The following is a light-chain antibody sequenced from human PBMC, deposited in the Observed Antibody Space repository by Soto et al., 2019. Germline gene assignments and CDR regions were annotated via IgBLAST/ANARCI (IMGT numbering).Light chain of an antibody. J-gene: IGKJ4*01. CDR1: QSVRND. CDR2: YAS. CDR3: QQRTNWPPT. V-gene: IGKV3-11*01. Sequence: EIVLTQSPATLSLSPGERATLSCRASQSVRNDLVWYHQKPGQAPRVLIYYASNRATGIPARFSGSGSGTDFTLPISILEPEVFAVYYWQQRTNWPPTFGGGTKVEMK.